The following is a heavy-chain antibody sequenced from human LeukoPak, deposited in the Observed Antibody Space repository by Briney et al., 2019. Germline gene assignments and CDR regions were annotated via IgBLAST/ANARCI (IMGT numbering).Heavy chain of an antibody. Sequence: KPSETLSLTCAVYGGSFSGYYWSWIRQPPGKGLEWIGEINRSGSTNYNPSLKSRVTISVDTSKNQFSLKLSSVTAADTAVYYCARATYHSSGYLDYWGQGTLVTVSS. CDR1: GGSFSGYY. J-gene: IGHJ4*02. D-gene: IGHD3-22*01. V-gene: IGHV4-34*01. CDR2: INRSGST. CDR3: ARATYHSSGYLDY.